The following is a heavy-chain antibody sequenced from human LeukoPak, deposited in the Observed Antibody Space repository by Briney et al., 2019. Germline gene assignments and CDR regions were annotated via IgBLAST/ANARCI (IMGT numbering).Heavy chain of an antibody. J-gene: IGHJ4*02. CDR1: GFTFSSYA. D-gene: IGHD4-11*01. V-gene: IGHV3-33*01. CDR3: ARGIGASNTVCDY. CDR2: TWYDGNNK. Sequence: GGSLRLSCAASGFTFSSYAMHWVRHAACKSLECVALTWYDGNNKYYADSVKGRFTISRDNSKNMLYLQMNSLRAEDTAVYYCARGIGASNTVCDYWGQGTLVTVSS.